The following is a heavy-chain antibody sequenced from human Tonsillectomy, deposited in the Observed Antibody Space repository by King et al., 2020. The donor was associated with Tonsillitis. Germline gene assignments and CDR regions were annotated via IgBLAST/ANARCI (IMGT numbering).Heavy chain of an antibody. V-gene: IGHV3-21*01. Sequence: VQLVESGGGLVKPGGSLRLSCAASGFTFSSYSMNWVRPAPGKGLEWVSSISSSSSYIYYADSVKGRFTISRDNANNSLYLQMNSLRAEDTAVYYCARDGTERSGNWFDPWGQGTLVTVSS. CDR2: ISSSSSYI. D-gene: IGHD1-1*01. J-gene: IGHJ5*02. CDR3: ARDGTERSGNWFDP. CDR1: GFTFSSYS.